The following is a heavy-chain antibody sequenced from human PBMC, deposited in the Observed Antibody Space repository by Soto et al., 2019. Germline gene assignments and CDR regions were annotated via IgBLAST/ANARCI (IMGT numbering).Heavy chain of an antibody. J-gene: IGHJ5*02. D-gene: IGHD3-3*01. Sequence: PGGSLRLSCAASGFTFSSYAMSWVRQAPGKGLEWVSAISGSGGSTYYADSVKGRFTISRDNSKNTLYLQMNSLRAEDTAVYYCAKSAPYYDFWSGYYQKWFDPWGQGTLVTVSS. V-gene: IGHV3-23*01. CDR2: ISGSGGST. CDR3: AKSAPYYDFWSGYYQKWFDP. CDR1: GFTFSSYA.